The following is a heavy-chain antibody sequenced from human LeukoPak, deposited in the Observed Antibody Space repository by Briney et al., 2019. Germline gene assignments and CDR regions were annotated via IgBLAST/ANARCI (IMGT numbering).Heavy chain of an antibody. CDR2: IIPIFGTA. D-gene: IGHD6-19*01. J-gene: IGHJ6*03. CDR1: GGTFSSYA. Sequence: SVKVSCKASGGTFSSYAISWVRQAPGQGLEWMGRIIPIFGTANYAQKFQGGVTITTDESTSTAYMELSSLRSEDTAVYYCARDPGHSSGWYGYYYYMDVWGKGTTVTVSS. V-gene: IGHV1-69*05. CDR3: ARDPGHSSGWYGYYYYMDV.